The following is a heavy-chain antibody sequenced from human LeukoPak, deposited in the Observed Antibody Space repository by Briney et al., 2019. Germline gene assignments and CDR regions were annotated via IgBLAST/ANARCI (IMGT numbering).Heavy chain of an antibody. J-gene: IGHJ4*02. V-gene: IGHV3-20*04. D-gene: IGHD6-13*01. CDR1: GFTFDDYG. CDR2: IGWNGGST. Sequence: RPGGSLRLSCAASGFTFDDYGMTWVRQAPGKGWEWVSGIGWNGGSTGYADSVKGRVTISRDNAKNSVYLQMNNLRVEDTALYYCARQIAAAGPDYWGQGTLVTVSS. CDR3: ARQIAAAGPDY.